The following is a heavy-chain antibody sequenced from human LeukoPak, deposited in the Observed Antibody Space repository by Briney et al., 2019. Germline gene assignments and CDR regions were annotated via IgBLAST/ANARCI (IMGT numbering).Heavy chain of an antibody. D-gene: IGHD6-19*01. CDR1: EYTFSGYY. Sequence: GASVKVSCKASEYTFSGYYMHWVRQAPGQGLEWMGWINPNSGGTNYAQKFQGRVTMTRDTSISTAYMELSRLRSDDTAVYYCARGGVGAGTGAFDLWGQGTMVTVSS. V-gene: IGHV1-2*02. J-gene: IGHJ3*01. CDR3: ARGGVGAGTGAFDL. CDR2: INPNSGGT.